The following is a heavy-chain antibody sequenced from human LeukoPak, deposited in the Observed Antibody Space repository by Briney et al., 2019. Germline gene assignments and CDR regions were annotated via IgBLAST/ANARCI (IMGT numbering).Heavy chain of an antibody. CDR2: MNPNSGDT. CDR1: GHTFTSYD. D-gene: IGHD2-8*01. Sequence: GASVKVSCKASGHTFTSYDINWVRQATGQGLEWMGWMNPNSGDTGYGKKFQDRVTMTKDTSINTAYMELSSLRSEDTAVYYCARARNYCTNSSCYFDSWGQGTLVTVSS. CDR3: ARARNYCTNSSCYFDS. J-gene: IGHJ4*02. V-gene: IGHV1-8*01.